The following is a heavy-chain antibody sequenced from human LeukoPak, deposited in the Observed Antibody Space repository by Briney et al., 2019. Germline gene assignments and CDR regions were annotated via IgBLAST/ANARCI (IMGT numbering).Heavy chain of an antibody. V-gene: IGHV1-69*04. CDR2: IIPILGIA. D-gene: IGHD4-23*01. CDR3: ARDFSLTTVGFRPVFYFQH. J-gene: IGHJ1*01. CDR1: GGTFSSYA. Sequence: ASVKVSCKASGGTFSSYAISWVRQAPGQGLEWMGRIIPILGIANYAQKFQGRVTITADQSTSTAYMELSSLRAEDTAVYYCARDFSLTTVGFRPVFYFQHWGQGTLVTVSS.